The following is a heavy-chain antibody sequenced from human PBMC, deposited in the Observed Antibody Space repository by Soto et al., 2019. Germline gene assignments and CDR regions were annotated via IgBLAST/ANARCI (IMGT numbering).Heavy chain of an antibody. Sequence: QITLKESGPTLVKPTQTLTLTCTFSGFSLSTTGEGVGWIRQPPGKALEWLAVIYWNDDKSYSPSLKRRLTISNDTSKKQVVLTMMNMAPVDTGTYYCAQVDDVAALFAYLGQGTLVTVSS. CDR2: IYWNDDK. D-gene: IGHD6-6*01. J-gene: IGHJ4*02. V-gene: IGHV2-5*01. CDR1: GFSLSTTGEG. CDR3: AQVDDVAALFAY.